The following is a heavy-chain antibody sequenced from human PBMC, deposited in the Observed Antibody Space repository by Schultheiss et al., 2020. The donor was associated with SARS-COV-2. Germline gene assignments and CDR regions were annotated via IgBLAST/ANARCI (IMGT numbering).Heavy chain of an antibody. CDR3: AREGYCSGGSCHYNWFDP. D-gene: IGHD2-15*01. CDR1: GYTFTGYY. V-gene: IGHV1-69*13. Sequence: SVKVSCKASGYTFTGYYMHWVRQAPGQGLEWMGGIIPIFGTANYAQKFQDRVTITADEATSTAYMELSSLRSEDTAVYYCAREGYCSGGSCHYNWFDPWGQGTLVTVSS. CDR2: IIPIFGTA. J-gene: IGHJ5*02.